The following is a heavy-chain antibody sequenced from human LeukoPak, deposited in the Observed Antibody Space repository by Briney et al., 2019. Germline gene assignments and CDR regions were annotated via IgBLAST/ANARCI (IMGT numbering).Heavy chain of an antibody. CDR3: ASGAVAGTGYYYYYMDV. D-gene: IGHD6-19*01. Sequence: SETLSLTCVVYGGSFSGYYWTWIRQPPGKGLEWIGEINDSGSSNYNPSLKSRITMSVDTSKNQFSLKLSSVTAADTAVYYCASGAVAGTGYYYYYMDVWGKGTTVTISS. CDR1: GGSFSGYY. CDR2: INDSGSS. J-gene: IGHJ6*03. V-gene: IGHV4-34*10.